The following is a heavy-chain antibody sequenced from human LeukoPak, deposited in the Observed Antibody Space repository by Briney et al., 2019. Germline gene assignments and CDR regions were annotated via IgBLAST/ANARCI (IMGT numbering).Heavy chain of an antibody. V-gene: IGHV3-15*01. J-gene: IGHJ4*02. CDR3: SRDVDY. CDR2: IKSNTDGGTT. Sequence: GGSLRLSCAASGFTFTNAWMRWVRQAPWKGLEWVGRIKSNTDGGTTDYAAPVKGRFTISRDDSKNTLYLQMNSLKTEDTAVYYCSRDVDYWGQGTLVTVSS. CDR1: GFTFTNAW.